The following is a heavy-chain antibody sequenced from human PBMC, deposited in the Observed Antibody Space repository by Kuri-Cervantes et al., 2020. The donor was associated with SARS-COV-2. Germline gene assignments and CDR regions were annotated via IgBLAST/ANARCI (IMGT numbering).Heavy chain of an antibody. J-gene: IGHJ6*03. CDR3: AREVAEHDYVWGSYRPHYYYSYMDV. CDR1: GFTFSSYA. CDR2: ISYDGSNK. Sequence: GESLKISCAASGFTFSSYAMHWVRQAPGKGLEWVAVISYDGSNKYYADSVKGRFTISRDNSKNTLYLQMNSLRAEDTAVYYCAREVAEHDYVWGSYRPHYYYSYMDVWGKGTTVTVSS. D-gene: IGHD3-16*02. V-gene: IGHV3-30*04.